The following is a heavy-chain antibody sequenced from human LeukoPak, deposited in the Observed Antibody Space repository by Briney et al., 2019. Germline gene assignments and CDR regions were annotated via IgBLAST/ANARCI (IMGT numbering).Heavy chain of an antibody. V-gene: IGHV1-69*13. Sequence: SVKVSCKASGGTFSSYAISWVRQAPGQGLEWMGGISPIFGTANYAQKFQGRVTITADESTSTAYMELSSLRSEDTAVYYCARDSYDILTGYYPPVGAFDIWGQGTMVTVSS. J-gene: IGHJ3*02. CDR1: GGTFSSYA. CDR3: ARDSYDILTGYYPPVGAFDI. D-gene: IGHD3-9*01. CDR2: ISPIFGTA.